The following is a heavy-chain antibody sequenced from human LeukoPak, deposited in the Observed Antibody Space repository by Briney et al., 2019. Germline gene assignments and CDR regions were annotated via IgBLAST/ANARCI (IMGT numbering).Heavy chain of an antibody. Sequence: SETLSLTCTVSGGSISSYYWSWIRQPPGKGLEWIGYIYYSGSTNYNPSLKSRVAISVDRSRNQFSLKLASVTAADTAVYYCARDNPWNWFDPWGRGTLVTVSS. J-gene: IGHJ5*02. V-gene: IGHV4-59*12. CDR2: IYYSGST. CDR3: ARDNPWNWFDP. CDR1: GGSISSYY.